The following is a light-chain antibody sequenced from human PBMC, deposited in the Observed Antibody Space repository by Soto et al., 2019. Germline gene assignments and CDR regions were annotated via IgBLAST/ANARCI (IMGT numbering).Light chain of an antibody. J-gene: IGKJ5*01. Sequence: EIVLTQSPATLSLSPGERATLSCRASQSLSSNFLAWYQQKPGQPPRLLIYDSSTRATGFPDRFSGSGSGTDFTLTISRLEPEDFAVYYCQQYGSSLLTFGQGTRLEIK. CDR2: DSS. CDR3: QQYGSSLLT. CDR1: QSLSSNF. V-gene: IGKV3-20*01.